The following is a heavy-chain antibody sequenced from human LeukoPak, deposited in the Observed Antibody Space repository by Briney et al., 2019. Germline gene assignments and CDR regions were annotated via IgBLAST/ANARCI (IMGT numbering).Heavy chain of an antibody. CDR2: MNPNSGNT. Sequence: SVKVSCKASGGTFSSYAISWVRQAPGQGLEWMGWMNPNSGNTGYAQKFQGRVTITADKSTSTAYMELSSLRSEDTAVYYCAREEWELLEAFDIWGQGTMVTVSS. J-gene: IGHJ3*02. CDR3: AREEWELLEAFDI. CDR1: GGTFSSYA. D-gene: IGHD1-26*01. V-gene: IGHV1-69*10.